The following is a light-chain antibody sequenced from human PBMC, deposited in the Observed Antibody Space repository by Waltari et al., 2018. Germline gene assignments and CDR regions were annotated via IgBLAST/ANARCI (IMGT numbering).Light chain of an antibody. Sequence: DIVMTQSPDSLAVSLGERATINCKSSQSVLYTSINKNYLAWYQQKPGQPPKLLIYWASTRESGVPERFSGSGSGTDFTLTISSLQAEDVAVYYCQQYYSTPPITFGQGTRLEIK. V-gene: IGKV4-1*01. CDR2: WAS. CDR3: QQYYSTPPIT. J-gene: IGKJ5*01. CDR1: QSVLYTSINKNY.